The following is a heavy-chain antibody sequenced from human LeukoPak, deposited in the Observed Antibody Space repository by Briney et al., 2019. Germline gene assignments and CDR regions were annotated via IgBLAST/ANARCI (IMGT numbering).Heavy chain of an antibody. CDR1: GGSISSYY. D-gene: IGHD3-10*01. CDR2: IYYSGST. Sequence: SETLSLTCTVSGGSISSYYWSWIRQPPGKGLEWIGYIYYSGSTNYNPSLKSRVTISVDTSKNQFSLKLSSVTAADTAVYYCARVPTYCYGSGSYMRDYYYGMDVWGQGTTVTVSS. J-gene: IGHJ6*02. CDR3: ARVPTYCYGSGSYMRDYYYGMDV. V-gene: IGHV4-59*08.